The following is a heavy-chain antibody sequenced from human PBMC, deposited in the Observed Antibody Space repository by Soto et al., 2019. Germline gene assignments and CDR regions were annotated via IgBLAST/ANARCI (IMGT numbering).Heavy chain of an antibody. CDR3: ARGINRSRAY. Sequence: GGSLRLSCAGSGFNFSDYYMVWVRQAPGKGLEWVSSISRSGANIYYADSVKGRFTISRDNARNSLYLQMNSLRAEDTARYFCARGINRSRAYWGRGTQVTVSS. V-gene: IGHV3-21*04. J-gene: IGHJ4*02. CDR2: ISRSGANI. D-gene: IGHD3-10*01. CDR1: GFNFSDYY.